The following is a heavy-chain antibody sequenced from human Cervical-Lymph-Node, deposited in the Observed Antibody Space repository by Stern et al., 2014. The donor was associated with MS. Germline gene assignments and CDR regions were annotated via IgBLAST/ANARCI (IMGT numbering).Heavy chain of an antibody. J-gene: IGHJ5*02. CDR2: VVPMIAKP. Sequence: QVQLVESGAEVKKPGSSVKVSCKASGGTFKTSSFNWVRQVPGQGLEWMGVVVPMIAKPNYAQKFQGRVSVTADESANTVYMELSSRTSEDTAIYYCARERSVPYPAFDPWGQGTLVTVSS. D-gene: IGHD3-10*01. CDR1: GGTFKTSS. V-gene: IGHV1-69*01. CDR3: ARERSVPYPAFDP.